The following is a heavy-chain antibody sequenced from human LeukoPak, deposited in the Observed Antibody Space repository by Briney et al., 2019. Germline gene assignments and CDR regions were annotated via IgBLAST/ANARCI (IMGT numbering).Heavy chain of an antibody. J-gene: IGHJ4*02. CDR3: ARGRRQYSGSYVY. V-gene: IGHV4-34*01. Sequence: SETLSLTCAVYGGSFSGCYWSWIRQPPGKGLEWIGEINHSGSTNYNPSLKSRVTISVDTSKNQFSLKLSSVTAADTAVYYCARGRRQYSGSYVYWGQGTLVTVSS. CDR2: INHSGST. D-gene: IGHD1-26*01. CDR1: GGSFSGCY.